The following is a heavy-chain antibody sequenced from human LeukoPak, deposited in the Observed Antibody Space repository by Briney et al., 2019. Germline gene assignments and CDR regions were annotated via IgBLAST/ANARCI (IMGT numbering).Heavy chain of an antibody. CDR3: AKRGVVIRGILVIGYHQEAYHYDF. V-gene: IGHV3-23*01. CDR2: ISERGGST. Sequence: GGSLRLSCVVSGISLSNYAMTWVRQAPGKGLEWVSYISERGGSTTYADSVKGRFTSSRDTSLNTLYLQMNNLRAEDTAVYFCAKRGVVIRGILVIGYHQEAYHYDFWGQGVLVTVSS. D-gene: IGHD3-10*01. CDR1: GISLSNYA. J-gene: IGHJ4*02.